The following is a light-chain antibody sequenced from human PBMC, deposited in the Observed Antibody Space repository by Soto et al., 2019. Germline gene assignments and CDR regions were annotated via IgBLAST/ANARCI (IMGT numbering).Light chain of an antibody. Sequence: QAVVTQEPSLTVSPGGTVTLTCGSNTGAVTTDHYPYWFQQKPGQAPRTLIWDTSNKHSWTPARFSGSLLGGQAALTLSGAQPEDEAEYSCLLSYTGTWLFGGGTKVTVL. CDR3: LLSYTGTWL. CDR2: DTS. CDR1: TGAVTTDHY. J-gene: IGLJ3*02. V-gene: IGLV7-46*01.